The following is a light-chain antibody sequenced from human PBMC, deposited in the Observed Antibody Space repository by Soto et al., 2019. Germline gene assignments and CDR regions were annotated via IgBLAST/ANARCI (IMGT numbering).Light chain of an antibody. V-gene: IGKV3-11*01. CDR2: DAS. Sequence: EIVLTQSPATLSLSPGERATLSCRASQSVSSYLAWYQQKPGQAPRLLIYDASNRATGIPARISGSGSGTEFTLTISSLQSEDFAVYYCQQYNDWPRTFGQGTKVDIK. CDR1: QSVSSY. J-gene: IGKJ1*01. CDR3: QQYNDWPRT.